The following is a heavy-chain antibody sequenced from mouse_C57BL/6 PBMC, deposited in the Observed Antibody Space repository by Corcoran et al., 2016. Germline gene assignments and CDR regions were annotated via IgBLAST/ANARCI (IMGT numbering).Heavy chain of an antibody. Sequence: ELQLQQSGPERVKPGASVEIPCKASGYTFTDYNMDWVKQSHGQSLEWIGDINPNNGGTIYNKKFKGKATLTVDKSSSTAYMEHRSLTSEDTAVYYCASPPYYGSRDCYVDVGGTGTTVTVSS. V-gene: IGHV1-18*01. J-gene: IGHJ1*03. CDR3: ASPPYYGSRDCYVDV. CDR2: INPNNGGT. D-gene: IGHD1-1*01. CDR1: GYTFTDYN.